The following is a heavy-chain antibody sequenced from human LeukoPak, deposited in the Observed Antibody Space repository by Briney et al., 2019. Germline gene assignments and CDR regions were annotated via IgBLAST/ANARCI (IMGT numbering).Heavy chain of an antibody. V-gene: IGHV3-13*01. CDR1: GFTFDNND. CDR2: IGSAGYT. CDR3: ARELLLENGMDV. Sequence: GGSLRLSCEVSGFTFDNNDMHWVRQTTGKGLEWVSAIGSAGYTYYADSVRGRFTISRDNSKNTLYLQMNSLRAEDTAVYYCARELLLENGMDVWGQGTTVTVSS. D-gene: IGHD2-21*02. J-gene: IGHJ6*02.